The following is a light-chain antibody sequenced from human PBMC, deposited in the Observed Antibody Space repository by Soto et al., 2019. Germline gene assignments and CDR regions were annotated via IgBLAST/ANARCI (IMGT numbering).Light chain of an antibody. J-gene: IGKJ1*01. V-gene: IGKV3-20*01. Sequence: EIVLTQSPGTLSLSPGERATLSCRASQSVSSSFLAWYQQKPGQPPRLLIYGTSSRATGIPERFSGSGSGTDFALTIRRLEPEDFAVYYCQRGRSSWTFGRGTKVEVK. CDR3: QRGRSSWT. CDR1: QSVSSSF. CDR2: GTS.